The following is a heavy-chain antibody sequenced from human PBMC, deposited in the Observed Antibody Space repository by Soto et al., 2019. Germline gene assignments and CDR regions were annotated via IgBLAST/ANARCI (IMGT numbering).Heavy chain of an antibody. D-gene: IGHD4-4*01. CDR1: GYSFTSYW. V-gene: IGHV5-10-1*01. CDR2: IDPSDSYT. CDR3: ARNDYNGNSVDY. J-gene: IGHJ4*02. Sequence: GESLKISCKGSGYSFTSYWISWVRQMPGKGLEWMGRIDPSDSYTNYSPSFQGHVTISADKSINTAYLQWTSLKASDTAMYYCARNDYNGNSVDYWGQGTLVTVSS.